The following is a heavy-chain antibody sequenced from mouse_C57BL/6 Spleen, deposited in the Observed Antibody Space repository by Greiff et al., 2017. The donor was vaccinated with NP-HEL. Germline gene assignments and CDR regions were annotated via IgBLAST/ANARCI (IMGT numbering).Heavy chain of an antibody. J-gene: IGHJ4*01. CDR3: ARSGPQGAMDY. CDR1: GYAFSSYW. Sequence: QVQLKQSGAELVKPGASVKISCKASGYAFSSYWMNWVKQRPGKGLEWIGQIYPGDGDTNYNGKFKGKATLTADKSSSTAYMQLSSLTSEDSAVYFCARSGPQGAMDYWGQGTSVTVSS. CDR2: IYPGDGDT. V-gene: IGHV1-80*01. D-gene: IGHD3-1*01.